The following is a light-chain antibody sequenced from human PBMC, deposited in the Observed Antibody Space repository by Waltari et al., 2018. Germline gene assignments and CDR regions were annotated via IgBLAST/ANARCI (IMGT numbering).Light chain of an antibody. CDR2: GAS. V-gene: IGKV3-15*01. Sequence: EIVMTQSPGTLSVSPGERATLSCRASQSVSSSLAWYQQKPGQAPRLLIYGASTRATGIPGRFRGSGSGNEVTLNISGLEFEDFAVYHCQQYSDWPLTFGQGTKVEI. CDR1: QSVSSS. CDR3: QQYSDWPLT. J-gene: IGKJ1*01.